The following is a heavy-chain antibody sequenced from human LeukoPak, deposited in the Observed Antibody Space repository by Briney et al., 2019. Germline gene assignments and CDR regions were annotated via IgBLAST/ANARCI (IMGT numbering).Heavy chain of an antibody. D-gene: IGHD3-10*01. V-gene: IGHV3-48*01. CDR2: IRSSSRTI. J-gene: IGHJ6*03. CDR1: GFTFSSYS. Sequence: GGSLRLSCAASGFTFSSYSMNWVRRAPGKGLEWLSYIRSSSRTIYYADSVKGRFTISRDNAKNSLYLQMNSLRAEDTAVYYCARDKGDYYYYYMDVWGKGTTVTVSS. CDR3: ARDKGDYYYYYMDV.